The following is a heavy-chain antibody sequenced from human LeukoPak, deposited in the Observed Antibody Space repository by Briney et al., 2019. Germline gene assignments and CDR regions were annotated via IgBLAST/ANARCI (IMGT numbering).Heavy chain of an antibody. CDR1: GFTFSSYA. CDR3: AKIIPESGSYFGGFDY. CDR2: IWYDGSNK. Sequence: GGSLRLSCAASGFTFSSYAMSWVRQAPGKGLEWVAVIWYDGSNKYYADSAKGRFTISRDNSKNTLYLQMNSLRVEDTAVYYCAKIIPESGSYFGGFDYWGQGTLVTVSS. J-gene: IGHJ4*02. D-gene: IGHD1-26*01. V-gene: IGHV3-33*06.